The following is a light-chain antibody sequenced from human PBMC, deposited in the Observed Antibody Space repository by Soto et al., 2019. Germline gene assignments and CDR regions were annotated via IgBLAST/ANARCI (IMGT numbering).Light chain of an antibody. J-gene: IGLJ3*02. CDR2: GNG. V-gene: IGLV1-40*01. CDR1: SSNFGAGYD. CDR3: LSHDNSVTASWV. Sequence: QSVLTQPPSVSGAPGQRVTISCTGSSSNFGAGYDVHWYQQVPGTAPKLLIYGNGNRPSGVPDRFSGSKSGTSASLAITGLQAEDEADYFCLSHDNSVTASWVFGGGTKLTVL.